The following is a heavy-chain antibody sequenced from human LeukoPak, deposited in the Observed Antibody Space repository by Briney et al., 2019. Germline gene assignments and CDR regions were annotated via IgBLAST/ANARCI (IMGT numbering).Heavy chain of an antibody. CDR3: ASQDYGDYSFDY. CDR2: INHSGST. CDR1: GGSFSGYY. D-gene: IGHD4-17*01. J-gene: IGHJ4*02. V-gene: IGHV4-34*01. Sequence: PSETLSLTCAVYGGSFSGYYWSWIRQPPGKGLEWIGEINHSGSTNYNPSLKSRVTISVDTSKNQFSLKLSSVTAADTAVYYCASQDYGDYSFDYWGQGTLVTVSS.